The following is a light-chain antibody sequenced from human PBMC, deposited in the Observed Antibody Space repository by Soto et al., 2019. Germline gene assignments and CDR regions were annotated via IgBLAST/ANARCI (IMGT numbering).Light chain of an antibody. J-gene: IGLJ3*02. CDR1: SSNIGTGYD. CDR3: GAWDSSLMGVV. Sequence: QSVLTQPPSVSGAPGQRITISCTGSSSNIGTGYDVHWYQQLPGTAPKLLIYANNNRPSGVPDRFSGSKSGTSASLAITGVQAEDEADYYCGAWDSSLMGVVFGGGTKLTVL. V-gene: IGLV1-40*01. CDR2: ANN.